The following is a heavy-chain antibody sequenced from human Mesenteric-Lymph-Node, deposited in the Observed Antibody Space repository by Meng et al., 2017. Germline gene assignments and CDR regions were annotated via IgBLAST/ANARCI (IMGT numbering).Heavy chain of an antibody. CDR1: WFSFSSYS. J-gene: IGHJ4*02. D-gene: IGHD6-19*01. CDR2: ISAGGESP. CDR3: ARATYNSGCDY. Sequence: GESLKISCAASWFSFSSYSMTWVRQAPGKGLEWVSAISAGGESPYYSDSVKGRFTISRDKSKNTLYLQMNSLRVEDTAIYFCARATYNSGCDYWGQGTLVTVSS. V-gene: IGHV3-23*01.